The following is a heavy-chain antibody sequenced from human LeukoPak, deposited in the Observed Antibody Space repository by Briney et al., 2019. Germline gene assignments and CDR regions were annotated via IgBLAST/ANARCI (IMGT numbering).Heavy chain of an antibody. J-gene: IGHJ5*02. CDR1: GGSSSSYY. V-gene: IGHV4-59*01. CDR3: ARVGYCSSTSCYGDSIGFDP. CDR2: IYYSGST. Sequence: SETLSLTCTVSGGSSSSYYWSWIRQPPGKGLEWIGYIYYSGSTNYNPSLKSRVTISVDTSKNQFSLKLSSVTAADTAVYYCARVGYCSSTSCYGDSIGFDPWGQGTLVTVSS. D-gene: IGHD2-2*01.